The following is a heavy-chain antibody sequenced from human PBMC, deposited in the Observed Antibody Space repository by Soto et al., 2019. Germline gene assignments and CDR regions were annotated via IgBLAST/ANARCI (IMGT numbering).Heavy chain of an antibody. J-gene: IGHJ5*02. CDR3: ARHGPSQYTARVPVDP. V-gene: IGHV5-10-1*01. D-gene: IGHD5-18*01. CDR2: IDPSDSYT. Sequence: EVQLVQSGAEVKKPGESLRISCKGSGYSFTSYWISWVRQMPGQGLEWMGRIDPSDSYTNYSPSFQGHVTISADKSISTAYLQWSSLKASDTAMEYCARHGPSQYTARVPVDPWGQGTLVTVSS. CDR1: GYSFTSYW.